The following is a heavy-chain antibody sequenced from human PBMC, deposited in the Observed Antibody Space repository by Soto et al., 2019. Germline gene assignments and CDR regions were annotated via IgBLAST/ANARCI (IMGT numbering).Heavy chain of an antibody. J-gene: IGHJ5*02. V-gene: IGHV4-34*01. CDR3: ARGPRTALWFDP. CDR1: GGSFSGYY. D-gene: IGHD3-3*02. Sequence: SETLSLTCAVYGGSFSGYYWSWIRQPPGKGLEWIGEINHSGSTNYNPSLKSRVTISEDTSKNQLSLKLRSVTAADTAVYYCARGPRTALWFDPWGQGTLVTVSS. CDR2: INHSGST.